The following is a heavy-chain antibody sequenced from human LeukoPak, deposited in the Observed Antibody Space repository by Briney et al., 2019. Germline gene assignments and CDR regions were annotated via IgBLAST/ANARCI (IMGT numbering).Heavy chain of an antibody. V-gene: IGHV3-53*01. Sequence: GGSLRLSCAASGFTVSSNYMSWVRQAPGKGLEWVSVIYSGGSTYYADSVKGRFTISRDNSKNTLYLQMHSLRVEDTAVYYCARGLYYYDSSGYLYYWGQGTLVTVS. CDR1: GFTVSSNY. J-gene: IGHJ4*02. D-gene: IGHD3-22*01. CDR3: ARGLYYYDSSGYLYY. CDR2: IYSGGST.